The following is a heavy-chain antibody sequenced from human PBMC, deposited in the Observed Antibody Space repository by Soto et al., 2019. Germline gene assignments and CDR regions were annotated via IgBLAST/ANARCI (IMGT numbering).Heavy chain of an antibody. CDR3: ARQITIFGVVIILDNHNWFDP. D-gene: IGHD3-3*01. J-gene: IGHJ5*02. CDR1: GGSISSSSYY. V-gene: IGHV4-39*01. CDR2: IYYSGST. Sequence: PSETLSLTCTVSGGSISSSSYYWGWIRQPPGKGLEWIGSIYYSGSTYYNPSLKSRVTISVDTSKNQFSLKLSSVTAADTAVYYCARQITIFGVVIILDNHNWFDPWGQGTLVTVSS.